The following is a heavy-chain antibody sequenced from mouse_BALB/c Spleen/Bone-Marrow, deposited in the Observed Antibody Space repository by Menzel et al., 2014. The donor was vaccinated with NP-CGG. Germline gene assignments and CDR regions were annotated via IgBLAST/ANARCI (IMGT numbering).Heavy chain of an antibody. CDR2: INPDSNTM. CDR3: ARLGYYGSFAY. Sequence: EVKLMESGGGLVQPGGSLKLSCAASGFDFSGFWMSWVRQAPGRGLEWIGEINPDSNTMNYSPSLKDKFIISRDNAKNTLYLQMSKVRSEGTALYYCARLGYYGSFAYWGQGTLVTVSA. V-gene: IGHV4-1*02. J-gene: IGHJ3*01. CDR1: GFDFSGFW. D-gene: IGHD1-2*01.